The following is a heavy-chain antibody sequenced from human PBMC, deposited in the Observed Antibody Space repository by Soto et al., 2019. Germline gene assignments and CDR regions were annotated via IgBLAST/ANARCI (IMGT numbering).Heavy chain of an antibody. J-gene: IGHJ6*02. D-gene: IGHD6-13*01. CDR1: GYSFTSYW. CDR3: ARLGIAAAGTGGDYYYYGMDV. CDR2: IDPSDSYT. V-gene: IGHV5-10-1*01. Sequence: PGESLKISCNGSGYSFTSYWISWVRQMPGKGLEWMGRIDPSDSYTNYSPSFQGHVTISADKSISTAYLQWSSLKASDTAMYYCARLGIAAAGTGGDYYYYGMDVWGQGTTVTVSS.